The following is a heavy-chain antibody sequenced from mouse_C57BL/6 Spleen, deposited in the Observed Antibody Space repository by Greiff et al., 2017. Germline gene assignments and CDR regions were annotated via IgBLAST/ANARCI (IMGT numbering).Heavy chain of an antibody. D-gene: IGHD1-1*01. CDR3: ASGGYYYGSSYEGFAY. J-gene: IGHJ3*01. Sequence: QVQLQQPGAELVRPGTSVKVSCKASGYAFTNYLIEWVKQRPGQGLEWIGVINPGSGGTNYNEKLKGKATLTADKSSSTAYMQLSSLTSEDSAVYFCASGGYYYGSSYEGFAYWGQGTLVTVSA. V-gene: IGHV1-54*01. CDR1: GYAFTNYL. CDR2: INPGSGGT.